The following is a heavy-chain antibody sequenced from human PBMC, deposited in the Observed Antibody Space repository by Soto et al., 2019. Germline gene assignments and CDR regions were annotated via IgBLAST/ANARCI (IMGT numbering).Heavy chain of an antibody. J-gene: IGHJ6*02. V-gene: IGHV3-9*02. CDR3: VKDMAPGGVDV. CDR2: VLGDNGQI. CDR1: GTTSTDYG. Sequence: GGSLRLSCAVSGTTSTDYGMHWVRQAPGKGLEWVSGVLGDNGQIGYADSVKGRFTSSRDNARHFLYLQVNSLTVEDTAVHYGVKDMAPGGVDVWGQGTAVTVSS. D-gene: IGHD7-27*01.